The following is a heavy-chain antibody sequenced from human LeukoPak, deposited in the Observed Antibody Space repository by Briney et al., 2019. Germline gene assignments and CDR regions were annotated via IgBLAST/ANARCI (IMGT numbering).Heavy chain of an antibody. D-gene: IGHD1-1*01. J-gene: IGHJ5*02. CDR1: GFTFSSYA. CDR2: ISGSGGST. V-gene: IGHV3-23*01. Sequence: XXSLRLSCAASGFTFSSYAMSWVSQAPGKGLEWVSAISGSGGSTYYADSVKGRFTISRDNSKNTLYLQMNSLRAEDTAVYYCAKGTKTGTASNWFDPWGQGTLVTVSS. CDR3: AKGTKTGTASNWFDP.